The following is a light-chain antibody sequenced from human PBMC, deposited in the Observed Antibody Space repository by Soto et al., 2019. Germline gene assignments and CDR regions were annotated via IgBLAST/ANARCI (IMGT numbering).Light chain of an antibody. CDR1: QVVGSW. Sequence: QMTQSPSSVSASVGDRVTISCQASQVVGSWLAWYQQKPGKAPERLIFPSSYLQSGVPSRFSGTGSGTDFTLTISSLQPEDFATYYCQQANNFPRTFGQGTKVDIK. CDR2: PSS. J-gene: IGKJ1*01. V-gene: IGKV1-12*01. CDR3: QQANNFPRT.